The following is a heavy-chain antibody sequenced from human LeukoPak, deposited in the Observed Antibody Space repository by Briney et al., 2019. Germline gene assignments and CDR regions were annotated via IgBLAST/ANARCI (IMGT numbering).Heavy chain of an antibody. V-gene: IGHV4-30-2*01. CDR1: GGSISSGGYS. CDR2: IYHSGST. CDR3: ARGGAARPNFDY. Sequence: NPSETLSLTCAVSGGSISSGGYSWSWIRQPPGKGLEWIGYIYHSGSTYYNPSLKSRVTISVDRSNNQFSLKLSSVTAADTAVYYCARGGAARPNFDYWGQGTLVTVSS. D-gene: IGHD6-6*01. J-gene: IGHJ4*02.